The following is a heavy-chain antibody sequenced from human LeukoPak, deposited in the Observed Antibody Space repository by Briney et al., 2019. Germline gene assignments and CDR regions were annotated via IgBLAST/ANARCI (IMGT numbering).Heavy chain of an antibody. CDR2: IFYSGST. V-gene: IGHV4-39*01. D-gene: IGHD3-22*01. CDR3: ARHSGDYYDSSGYLDY. J-gene: IGHJ4*02. CDR1: GASIRSSSYY. Sequence: SETLSLTCTVSGASIRSSSYYWGWIRQPPGRGLEWIGSIFYSGSTYYNPSIKSRVTISVDTSKNQFSLKLSSVTAADTAVYYCARHSGDYYDSSGYLDYWGQGTLVTVSS.